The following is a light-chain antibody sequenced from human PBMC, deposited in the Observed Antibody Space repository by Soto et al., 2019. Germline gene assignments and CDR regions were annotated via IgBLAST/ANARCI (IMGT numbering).Light chain of an antibody. J-gene: IGKJ2*01. CDR3: LQDYNYPLT. CDR2: AAS. V-gene: IGKV1-6*01. Sequence: AIQMTQSPSSLSASVGDRVTITCRASQAIRNDLPWYQQKPGKAPNLLIFAASSLQSGVPSRFSGSGSGTDFTLTISSLQPEDFATYYCLQDYNYPLTFGQGTKLEIK. CDR1: QAIRND.